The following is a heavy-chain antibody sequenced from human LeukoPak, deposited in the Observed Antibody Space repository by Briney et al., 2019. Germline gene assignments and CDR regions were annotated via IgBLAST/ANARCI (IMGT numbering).Heavy chain of an antibody. D-gene: IGHD3-10*01. V-gene: IGHV4-34*01. Sequence: NPSETLSLTCAVYGGSFSGYYWSWIRQPPGKGLEWIGEINHSGSTNYNPSLKSRATISVDTSKNQFSLKLSSVTAADTAVYYCAREGVMVRGVIINYYYYYMDVWGKGTTVTISS. CDR3: AREGVMVRGVIINYYYYYMDV. CDR2: INHSGST. J-gene: IGHJ6*03. CDR1: GGSFSGYY.